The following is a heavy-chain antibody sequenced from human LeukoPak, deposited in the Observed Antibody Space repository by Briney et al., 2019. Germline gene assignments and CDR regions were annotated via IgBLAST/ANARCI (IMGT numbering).Heavy chain of an antibody. CDR2: IDPSDSYT. J-gene: IGHJ4*02. V-gene: IGHV5-10-1*01. CDR3: ARPSYYDSSGSDY. D-gene: IGHD3-22*01. Sequence: GESLKISCQASGYSFTSYWISWVRQMPGKGLEWMGRIDPSDSYTNYSPSFQGHVTFSADKPISTAYLQWSSLKASDTAMYYCARPSYYDSSGSDYWGQGTLVTVSS. CDR1: GYSFTSYW.